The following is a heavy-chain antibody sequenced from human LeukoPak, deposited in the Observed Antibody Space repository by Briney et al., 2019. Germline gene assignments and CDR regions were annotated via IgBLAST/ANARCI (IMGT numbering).Heavy chain of an antibody. CDR2: ISHDERNK. V-gene: IGHV3-30*04. CDR3: AKDLGQQLAGYYYGMDV. Sequence: GGSLRLSCAASGFTFSNYPMDWVRQAPGKGLEWVAIISHDERNKYYADSLKGRFTISRDNSKNTLFLQMNSLRAEDTAVYYCAKDLGQQLAGYYYGMDVWGQGTTVTVSS. CDR1: GFTFSNYP. J-gene: IGHJ6*02. D-gene: IGHD6-13*01.